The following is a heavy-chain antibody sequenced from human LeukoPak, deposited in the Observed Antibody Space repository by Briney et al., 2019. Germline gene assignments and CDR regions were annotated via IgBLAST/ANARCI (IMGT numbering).Heavy chain of an antibody. V-gene: IGHV1-2*02. CDR2: INPNSGGT. D-gene: IGHD6-19*01. CDR1: GYTFTGYY. CDR3: ARDLEDSSGWYPIDY. J-gene: IGHJ4*02. Sequence: ASVKVSCKASGYTFTGYYMHWVRQAPGQGLEWMGWINPNSGGTNYAQKFQGRVTMTRDTSISTAYMELSRLRSDDTAMYYCARDLEDSSGWYPIDYWGQGTLVTVSS.